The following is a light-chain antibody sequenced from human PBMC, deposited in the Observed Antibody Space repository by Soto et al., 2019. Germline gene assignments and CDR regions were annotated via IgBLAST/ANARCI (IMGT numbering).Light chain of an antibody. J-gene: IGLJ1*01. CDR2: DVS. CDR1: SSDVGGYNY. CDR3: SPYTSSSTPYV. Sequence: QSVLTQPASVSGSPGQSITISCTGTSSDVGGYNYVSWYQQHPGKAPKLMIYDVSNRPSGVSNRFSGSKSGNTASLTISGLQAEDEADYYCSPYTSSSTPYVFGTGTKVTVL. V-gene: IGLV2-14*01.